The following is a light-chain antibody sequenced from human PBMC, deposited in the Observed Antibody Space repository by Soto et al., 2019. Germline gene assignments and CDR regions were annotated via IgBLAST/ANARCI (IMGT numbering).Light chain of an antibody. J-gene: IGKJ1*01. CDR3: MQSTQVPWT. CDR2: EVS. V-gene: IGKV2D-29*01. CDR1: QSLLHSGGKTY. Sequence: EILLTQTPLSLSVTPGQPASISCKSSQSLLHSGGKTYLYWYLQKPGQPPQLLIDEVSNRFSGVQDRFSGSGSGTDFTLKISRVEAEDVGVYHCMQSTQVPWTFGQGTKVEIK.